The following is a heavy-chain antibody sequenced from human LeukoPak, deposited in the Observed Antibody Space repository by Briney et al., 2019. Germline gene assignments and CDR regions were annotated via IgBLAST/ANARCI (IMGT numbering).Heavy chain of an antibody. V-gene: IGHV3-74*01. J-gene: IGHJ4*02. CDR2: INSDGSST. CDR3: ARGRYCSSTSCYMRGAEFDY. D-gene: IGHD2-2*02. CDR1: GFTFSSYW. Sequence: GGSLRLSCAASGFTFSSYWMHWVRQAPGKGLVWVSRINSDGSSTSYADSVKGRFTVSRDNAKNTLYLQMNSLRAEDTAVYYCARGRYCSSTSCYMRGAEFDYWGQETLVTVSS.